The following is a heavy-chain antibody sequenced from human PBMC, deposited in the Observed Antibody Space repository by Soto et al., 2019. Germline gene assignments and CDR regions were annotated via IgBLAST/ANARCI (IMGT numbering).Heavy chain of an antibody. D-gene: IGHD2-15*01. J-gene: IGHJ6*02. CDR1: GFTFSSYW. CDR2: INSDGSST. Sequence: GGSLRLSCAASGFTFSSYWMQWVRQAPGKGLVWVSRINSDGSSTSYADSVKGRFTISRDNAKNTLYLQMNSLRAEDTAVYYCARGGSNCSGGSCFYYGMDVWGQGTTVTVSS. V-gene: IGHV3-74*01. CDR3: ARGGSNCSGGSCFYYGMDV.